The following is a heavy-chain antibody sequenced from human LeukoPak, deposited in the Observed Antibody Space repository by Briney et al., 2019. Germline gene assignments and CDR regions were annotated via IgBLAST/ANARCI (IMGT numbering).Heavy chain of an antibody. D-gene: IGHD6-19*01. V-gene: IGHV3-21*01. CDR3: ARQWEDSSGWYRVFDI. Sequence: GGSLRLSCAASGFTFSSYSMNWVRQAPGKGLEWVSSISSSSSYIYYADSVKGRFTISRDNAKNSLYLQMNSLRAEDTAVYYCARQWEDSSGWYRVFDIWGQGTMVTVSS. J-gene: IGHJ3*02. CDR1: GFTFSSYS. CDR2: ISSSSSYI.